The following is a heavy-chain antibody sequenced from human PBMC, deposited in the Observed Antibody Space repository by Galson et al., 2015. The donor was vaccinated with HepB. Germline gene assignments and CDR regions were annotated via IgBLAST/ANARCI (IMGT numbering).Heavy chain of an antibody. V-gene: IGHV6-1*01. CDR3: ARGGRIAAAGGFDY. Sequence: CAISGDSVSSNSAVWNWIRQSPSRGLEWLGRTYYRSKWHNDYALSVRSRVIINPDTSKNQFSLQLNSVTPEDTAIYYCARGGRIAAAGGFDYGGQGTLVTVSS. J-gene: IGHJ4*02. D-gene: IGHD6-13*01. CDR1: GDSVSSNSAV. CDR2: TYYRSKWHN.